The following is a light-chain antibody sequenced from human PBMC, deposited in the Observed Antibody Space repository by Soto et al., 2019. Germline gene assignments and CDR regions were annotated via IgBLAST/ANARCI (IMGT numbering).Light chain of an antibody. V-gene: IGKV3-20*01. CDR3: QQYGMSPWT. J-gene: IGKJ1*01. CDR2: GAS. CDR1: QSISSSY. Sequence: DIVLTQSPGTQSLSPGERATLSCRASQSISSSYLAWYQQRPGQAPRLLMYGASSRATGIPDRFSGSGSGTDFTLTISRLEPEDFAVYYCQQYGMSPWTFGQGTKVEI.